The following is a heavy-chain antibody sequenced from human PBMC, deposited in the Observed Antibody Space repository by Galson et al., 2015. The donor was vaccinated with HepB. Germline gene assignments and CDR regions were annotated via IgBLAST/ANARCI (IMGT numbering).Heavy chain of an antibody. CDR3: AQDERRDYGCNSGY. J-gene: IGHJ4*02. CDR2: ISGGGTST. Sequence: SLRLSCAASGFTFSSYAMTWVRQAPGKGLEWVSTISGGGTSTYYADSVRGRFTISRDNSKNTLYLQMNSLRAEDTAVYYCAQDERRDYGCNSGYWGQGTLVTVSS. CDR1: GFTFSSYA. V-gene: IGHV3-23*01. D-gene: IGHD4-23*01.